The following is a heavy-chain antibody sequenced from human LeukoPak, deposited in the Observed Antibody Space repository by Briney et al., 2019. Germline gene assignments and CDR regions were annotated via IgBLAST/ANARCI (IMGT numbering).Heavy chain of an antibody. CDR2: INPSGGST. D-gene: IGHD1-26*01. Sequence: ASVKVSCKASGYTFTSYYMHWVRQAPGQGLEWMGIINPSGGSTSYAQKFQGRVTMTRDMSTSTVYMELSSLRSEDTAVYHCARDISGRIISSSLRYSGSYFDYWGQGTLVTVSS. V-gene: IGHV1-46*01. CDR3: ARDISGRIISSSLRYSGSYFDY. J-gene: IGHJ4*02. CDR1: GYTFTSYY.